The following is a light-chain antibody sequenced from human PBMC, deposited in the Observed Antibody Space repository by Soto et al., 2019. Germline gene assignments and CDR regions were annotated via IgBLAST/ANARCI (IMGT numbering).Light chain of an antibody. V-gene: IGKV3-11*01. CDR3: QQRNAWPRNT. J-gene: IGKJ2*01. Sequence: EIVLTQFPATLSLSPGERATLSCRASQSVSSYLAWYQQKPGQAPRLLIYYISNRATGIPARFIGSGSGTDFTLTISSLQHEDSAVYYCQQRNAWPRNTFGQGTKLEI. CDR1: QSVSSY. CDR2: YIS.